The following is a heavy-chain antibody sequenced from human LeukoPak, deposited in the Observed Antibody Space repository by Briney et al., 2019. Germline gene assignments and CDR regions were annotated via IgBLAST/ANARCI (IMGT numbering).Heavy chain of an antibody. D-gene: IGHD3-9*01. V-gene: IGHV4-59*01. Sequence: SETLSLTCTVSGGSISSYYWSWIRQPPGKGLEWIGYIFYTGSTNYNPSLKSRVTISVDASKNQFSLKLNSVSAADTAVYYCARDGAVDILTGYGAFDIWGQGTMVTVSS. CDR1: GGSISSYY. CDR3: ARDGAVDILTGYGAFDI. CDR2: IFYTGST. J-gene: IGHJ3*02.